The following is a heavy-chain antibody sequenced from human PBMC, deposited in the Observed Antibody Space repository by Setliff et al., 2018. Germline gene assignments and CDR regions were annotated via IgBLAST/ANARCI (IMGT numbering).Heavy chain of an antibody. CDR3: ARGRHIAARLLDS. V-gene: IGHV4-34*01. CDR2: INHRGST. Sequence: SETLSLTCTVSGGSVRSHYWTWIRQTPEKGLEWIGEINHRGSTNYNPSLKSRVTISIDTSKDQFSLKLISMTAADTAVYYCARGRHIAARLLDSWGQGTLVTVSS. D-gene: IGHD6-6*01. J-gene: IGHJ4*02. CDR1: GGSVRSHY.